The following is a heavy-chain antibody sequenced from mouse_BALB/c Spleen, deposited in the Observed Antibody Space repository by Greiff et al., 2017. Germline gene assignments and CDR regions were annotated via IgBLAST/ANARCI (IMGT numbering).Heavy chain of an antibody. D-gene: IGHD2-4*01. J-gene: IGHJ3*01. CDR2: IWSGGST. V-gene: IGHV2-2*02. CDR3: ARYDYGAY. Sequence: VQLVESGPGLVQPSQSLSITCTVSGFSLTSYGVHWVRQSPGKGLEWLGVIWSGGSTDYNAAFISRLSISKDNSKSQVFFKMNSLQANDTAIYYCARYDYGAYWGQGTLVTVSA. CDR1: GFSLTSYG.